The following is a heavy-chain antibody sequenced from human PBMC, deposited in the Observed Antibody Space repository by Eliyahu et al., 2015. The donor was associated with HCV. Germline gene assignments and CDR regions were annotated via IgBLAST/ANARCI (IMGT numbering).Heavy chain of an antibody. Sequence: QVQLQESGPGLVKPSETLSLTCTVXGXSISSYYWSWIRQPPGKGLEWIGYIYYXGSTNYNPSLKSRVTISVDTSKNQFSLKLSSVTAADTAVYYCARGCFWSGYCPYYYYYGMDVWGQGTTVTVSS. V-gene: IGHV4-59*01. CDR1: GXSISSYY. J-gene: IGHJ6*02. D-gene: IGHD3-3*01. CDR3: ARGCFWSGYCPYYYYYGMDV. CDR2: IYYXGST.